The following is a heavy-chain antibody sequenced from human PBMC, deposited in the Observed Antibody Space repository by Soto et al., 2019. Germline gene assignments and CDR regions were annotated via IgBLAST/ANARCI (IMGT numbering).Heavy chain of an antibody. D-gene: IGHD1-26*01. CDR1: GGSISSGDYY. CDR2: IYYSGST. Sequence: SETLSLTCTVSGGSISSGDYYWSWIRQPPGKGLEWIGYIYYSGSTYYNPSLKSRVTISVDTSKNQFSLKLSSVTAADTAVYYCARVVSPGATVVTDFDYWGQGTLVTVSS. V-gene: IGHV4-30-4*01. J-gene: IGHJ4*02. CDR3: ARVVSPGATVVTDFDY.